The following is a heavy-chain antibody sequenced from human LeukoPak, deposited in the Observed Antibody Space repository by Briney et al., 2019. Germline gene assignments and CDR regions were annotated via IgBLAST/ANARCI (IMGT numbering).Heavy chain of an antibody. CDR1: GGSFSGYY. V-gene: IGHV4-34*01. Sequence: SETLSLTCAVYGGSFSGYYWSWIRQPPGKGLEWIGEINHSGSTNYNPSLKSRVTISVDTSKNQFSLKLSSVTAADTAVYYCATKRWKRSGYYDYWGQGTLVTVSS. J-gene: IGHJ4*02. CDR3: ATKRWKRSGYYDY. D-gene: IGHD3-3*01. CDR2: INHSGST.